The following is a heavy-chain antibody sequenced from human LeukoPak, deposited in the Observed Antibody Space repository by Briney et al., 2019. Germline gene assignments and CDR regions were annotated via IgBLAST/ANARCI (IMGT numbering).Heavy chain of an antibody. CDR2: ISSSSSYI. CDR1: GFTFSSYS. J-gene: IGHJ5*02. V-gene: IGHV3-21*01. Sequence: GGSLRLSCAASGFTFSSYSMNWVRQAPGKGLEWVSSISSSSSYIYYADSVKGRFTISRDNAKNSLYLQMNSLRAEDTAVYYCARDLGGSSPRGPWGQGTLVTVSS. CDR3: ARDLGGSSPRGP. D-gene: IGHD6-13*01.